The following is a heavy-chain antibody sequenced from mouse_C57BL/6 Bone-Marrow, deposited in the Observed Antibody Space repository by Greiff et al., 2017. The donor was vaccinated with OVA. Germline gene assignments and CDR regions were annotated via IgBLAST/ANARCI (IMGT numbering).Heavy chain of an antibody. V-gene: IGHV3-6*01. J-gene: IGHJ3*01. Sequence: EVKLVESGPGLVKPSQSLSLTCSVTGYSITSGYYWNWIRQFPGNKLEWMGYISYYGSNNYNPSLKNRISITRDTSKNQFFLKLNSVTTEDTATYYCARSDDSRGWFAYWGQGTLVTVSA. CDR2: ISYYGSN. D-gene: IGHD2-4*01. CDR3: ARSDDSRGWFAY. CDR1: GYSITSGYY.